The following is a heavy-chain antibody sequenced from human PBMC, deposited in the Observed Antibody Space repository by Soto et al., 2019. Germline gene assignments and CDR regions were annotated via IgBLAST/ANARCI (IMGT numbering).Heavy chain of an antibody. CDR2: ISYDGSQK. D-gene: IGHD1-26*01. CDR1: GFTFSSYG. CDR3: VKEMAGSYYSAYHLDY. J-gene: IGHJ4*02. V-gene: IGHV3-30*18. Sequence: QVQLVESGGGVVQPGKSLSLSCVASGFTFSSYGMHWVRQAPGKGLEWVALISYDGSQKYFGVSVKGRFTISRDNSKNALYLEMNSLRGDDTALYYCVKEMAGSYYSAYHLDYWGQGTQVTVSS.